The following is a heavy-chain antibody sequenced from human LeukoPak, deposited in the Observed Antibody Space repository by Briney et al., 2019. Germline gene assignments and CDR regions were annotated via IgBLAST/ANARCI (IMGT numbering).Heavy chain of an antibody. J-gene: IGHJ4*02. D-gene: IGHD5-18*01. Sequence: GGSLRLSCAASGFTFSSYAMSWVRQAPGKGLEWVSTIVSDGSTYYVDSVKGRFTISRDNSKNTLYLQMNSLRAEDTAVYYCAKDRSIDSYGFLDYWGQGTLVTVSS. V-gene: IGHV3-23*01. CDR2: IVSDGST. CDR3: AKDRSIDSYGFLDY. CDR1: GFTFSSYA.